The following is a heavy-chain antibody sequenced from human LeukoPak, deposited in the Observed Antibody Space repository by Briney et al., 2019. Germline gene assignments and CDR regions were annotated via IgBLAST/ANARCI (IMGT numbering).Heavy chain of an antibody. V-gene: IGHV3-23*01. Sequence: GESLRLSCAASGFTFSSYAMSWVRQAPGKGLEWVSAISGSGGNTYYADSVKGRFTISRDNSKNTLYLQMNSLRAEDTAVYYCAKLSDSSGYYKYYFDYWGQGTLVTVSS. CDR1: GFTFSSYA. D-gene: IGHD3-22*01. CDR3: AKLSDSSGYYKYYFDY. J-gene: IGHJ4*02. CDR2: ISGSGGNT.